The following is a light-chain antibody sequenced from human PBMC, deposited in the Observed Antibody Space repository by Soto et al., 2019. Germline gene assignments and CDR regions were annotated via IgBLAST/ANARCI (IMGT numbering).Light chain of an antibody. J-gene: IGKJ1*01. Sequence: DIQMTQSPSTLSASVGDRVTITCRASQSISIWLAWYQKKPGKAPNLLISKASSLESGVPSRFSGSGSGTEFTLTFNSLQPDDFATYYGQQYNSDWTFGQGTKVEIK. V-gene: IGKV1-5*03. CDR1: QSISIW. CDR3: QQYNSDWT. CDR2: KAS.